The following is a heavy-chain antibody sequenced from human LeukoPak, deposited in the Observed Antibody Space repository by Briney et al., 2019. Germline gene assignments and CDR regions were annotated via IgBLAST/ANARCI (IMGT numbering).Heavy chain of an antibody. CDR3: ARVLSLGSKAFDI. CDR1: GYTFTGYY. CDR2: INPNSGGT. Sequence: ASVKVSCKASGYTFTGYYMHWVRQAPGQGLEWMGWINPNSGGTNYAQKFQGRVTMTRDTSISTAYMELSRLRSDDTAVYYCARVLSLGSKAFDIWGQGTMVTVSS. J-gene: IGHJ3*02. D-gene: IGHD3-16*02. V-gene: IGHV1-2*02.